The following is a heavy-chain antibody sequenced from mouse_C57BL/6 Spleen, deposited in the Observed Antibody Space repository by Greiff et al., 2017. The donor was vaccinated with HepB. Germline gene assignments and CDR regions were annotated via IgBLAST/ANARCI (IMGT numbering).Heavy chain of an antibody. V-gene: IGHV5-4*01. CDR1: GFTFSSYA. CDR3: ARVLYYDWYFDV. J-gene: IGHJ1*03. Sequence: EVQGVESGGGLVKPGGSLKLSCAASGFTFSSYAMSWVRQTPEKRLEWVATISDGGSYTYYPDNVKGRFTISRDNAKNNLYLQMSHLKSEDTAMYYCARVLYYDWYFDVWGTGTTVTVSS. D-gene: IGHD2-4*01. CDR2: ISDGGSYT.